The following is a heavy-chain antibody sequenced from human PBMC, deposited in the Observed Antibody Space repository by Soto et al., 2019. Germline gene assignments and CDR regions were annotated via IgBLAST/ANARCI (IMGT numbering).Heavy chain of an antibody. CDR2: IYYSGST. Sequence: QLQLQESGPGLVKPSETLSLTCTVSGGSISSSSYYWGWFRQPPGKGLEWIGSIYYSGSTYYNPSLKSRVTISVDTSKNQFSLKLSSVTAADTAVYYCALVGATSDYWGQGTLVTVSS. D-gene: IGHD1-26*01. V-gene: IGHV4-39*01. J-gene: IGHJ4*02. CDR3: ALVGATSDY. CDR1: GGSISSSSYY.